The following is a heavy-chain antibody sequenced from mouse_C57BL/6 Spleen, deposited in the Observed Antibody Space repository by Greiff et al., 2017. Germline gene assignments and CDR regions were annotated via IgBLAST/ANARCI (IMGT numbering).Heavy chain of an antibody. J-gene: IGHJ2*01. CDR2: IRSKSNNYAT. V-gene: IGHV10-1*01. CDR3: VRHEDYGTFDY. D-gene: IGHD1-1*01. CDR1: GFSFNTYA. Sequence: EVQLMESGGGLVQPKGSLKLSCAASGFSFNTYAMNWVRQAPGKGLEWVARIRSKSNNYATYYADSVKDRFTISRDDSESMLYLQMNNLKTEDTAMYCCVRHEDYGTFDYWGQGTTLTVSS.